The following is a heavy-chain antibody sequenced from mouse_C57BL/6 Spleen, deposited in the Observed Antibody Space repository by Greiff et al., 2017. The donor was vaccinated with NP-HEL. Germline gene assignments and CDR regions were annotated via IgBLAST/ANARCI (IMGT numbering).Heavy chain of an antibody. CDR2: INPSTGGT. CDR1: GYSFTGYY. Sequence: VQLQQSGPELVKPGASVKISCKASGYSFTGYYMNWVKQSPEKSLEWIGEINPSTGGTTYNQKFKAKATLTVDKSSSTAYMQLKSLTSEDSAVYYCANYDYGFAYWGQGTLVTVSA. V-gene: IGHV1-42*01. CDR3: ANYDYGFAY. J-gene: IGHJ3*01. D-gene: IGHD2-4*01.